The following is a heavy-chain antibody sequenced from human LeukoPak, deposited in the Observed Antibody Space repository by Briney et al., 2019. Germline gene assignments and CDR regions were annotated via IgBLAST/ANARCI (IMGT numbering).Heavy chain of an antibody. Sequence: ASVKVSCKASGYTFTSYAIHWVRQAPGQRLEWMGWISAGNGNTKYSQNFQGRVTFISNTSATTAFMELSSLRSEDAAVYYCARDRYYYDSSGYYDYWGQGTLVTVSS. D-gene: IGHD3-22*01. CDR1: GYTFTSYA. CDR2: ISAGNGNT. J-gene: IGHJ4*02. V-gene: IGHV1-3*01. CDR3: ARDRYYYDSSGYYDY.